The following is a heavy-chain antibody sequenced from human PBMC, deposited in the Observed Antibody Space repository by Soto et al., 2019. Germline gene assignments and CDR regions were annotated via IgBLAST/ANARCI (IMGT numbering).Heavy chain of an antibody. Sequence: ESLRLSCAASGLTFSSSAMSWGRQAPGKGLEWVSTINPTGANTHYADSAKGRFTISRDNSRNTVDLQMKSLRAADTALYYLVSWVSGHFDYWGVG. J-gene: IGHJ4*02. CDR2: INPTGANT. D-gene: IGHD1-26*01. V-gene: IGHV3-23*01. CDR1: GLTFSSSA. CDR3: VSWVSGHFDY.